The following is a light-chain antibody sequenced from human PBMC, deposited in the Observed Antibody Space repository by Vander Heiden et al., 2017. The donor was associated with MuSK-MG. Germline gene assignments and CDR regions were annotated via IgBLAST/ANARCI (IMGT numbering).Light chain of an antibody. CDR3: QQSYRTPLT. CDR1: QSISSY. CDR2: AAS. V-gene: IGKV1-39*01. Sequence: DIQMTQSPSSLSASVGDRVTITCRASQSISSYLNWYQQKPGKAPKLLIDAASSVQSGAPSRCSGSGSGKDFTLTISSLQPEDVATYYRQQSYRTPLTFGGGTKVEIK. J-gene: IGKJ4*01.